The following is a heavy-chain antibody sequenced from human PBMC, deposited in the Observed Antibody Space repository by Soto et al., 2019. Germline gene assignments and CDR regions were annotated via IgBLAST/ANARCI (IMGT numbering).Heavy chain of an antibody. Sequence: QEQLVQSGSEVKKPGASVMVSCEALGYSFKTYDINWVRQASGQGLEWMGWMNPNSGNTGYAQKFQGRVSMTRDTSTDTAYMVLSGLRFDDTAVYYCARFRGSYQSDLWGHGTLVTVSS. CDR1: GYSFKTYD. CDR2: MNPNSGNT. CDR3: ARFRGSYQSDL. D-gene: IGHD3-10*01. J-gene: IGHJ4*01. V-gene: IGHV1-8*01.